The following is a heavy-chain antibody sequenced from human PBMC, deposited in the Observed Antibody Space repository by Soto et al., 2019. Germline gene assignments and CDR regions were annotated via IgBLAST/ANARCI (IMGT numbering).Heavy chain of an antibody. CDR2: ISYDGSDK. D-gene: IGHD3-22*01. CDR3: ARDWGYDSSFNWFDP. CDR1: GFTFSRDA. V-gene: IGHV3-30*04. J-gene: IGHJ5*02. Sequence: QVQLVESGGGVVQPGKSLRLSCEASGFTFSRDAMFWVRQAPGRGLEWVAVISYDGSDKYYADFAKGRFTISRDNSRDTLDLQMDSLTLEDTAVYYCARDWGYDSSFNWFDPWGQGTPVSVSS.